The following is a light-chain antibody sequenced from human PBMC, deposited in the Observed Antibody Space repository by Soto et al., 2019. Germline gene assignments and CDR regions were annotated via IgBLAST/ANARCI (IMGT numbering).Light chain of an antibody. CDR3: QQRSTWPFIT. J-gene: IGKJ5*01. Sequence: EIVLTQSPATLSLSPGERATLSCRASQSVSSYLAWYQQKPGQAPRLVIYDASYRATGIPARFSGSGSGTDFTLTISSLEPEDFAVYYCQQRSTWPFITFGQGTRLEIK. CDR1: QSVSSY. CDR2: DAS. V-gene: IGKV3-11*01.